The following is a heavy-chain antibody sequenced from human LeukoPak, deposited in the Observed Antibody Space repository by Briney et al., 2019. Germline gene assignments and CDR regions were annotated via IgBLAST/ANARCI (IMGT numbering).Heavy chain of an antibody. CDR2: IRSKANSYAT. V-gene: IGHV3-73*01. J-gene: IGHJ4*02. CDR1: GFTFSGSA. Sequence: GGSLRLSCAASGFTFSGSAMHWVRQASGKGLEWVDRIRSKANSYATAYAASVKGRFTISRDDSKNTAYLQVNSLKTEDTAVYYCTSSADAYSSFDYWGQGTLVTVSS. D-gene: IGHD6-13*01. CDR3: TSSADAYSSFDY.